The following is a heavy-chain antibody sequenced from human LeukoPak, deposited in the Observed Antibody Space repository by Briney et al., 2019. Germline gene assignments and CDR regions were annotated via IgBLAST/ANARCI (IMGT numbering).Heavy chain of an antibody. Sequence: PGGSLRLSCAASGFTFTSYWMRWVRHAPGEGLVWVSCINSYRSSTSYADSVEGRFTISTDNAKNTLYLQMNSLRGEGTAVYYCAPDTIRDWGQGTPVTVST. J-gene: IGHJ4*02. CDR3: APDTIRD. V-gene: IGHV3-74*01. CDR1: GFTFTSYW. CDR2: INSYRSST. D-gene: IGHD3-3*01.